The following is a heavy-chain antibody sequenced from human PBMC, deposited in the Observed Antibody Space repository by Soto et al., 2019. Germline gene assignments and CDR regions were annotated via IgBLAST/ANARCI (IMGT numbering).Heavy chain of an antibody. CDR3: ARGFSVDY. V-gene: IGHV4-39*01. CDR1: GGSISSSIYY. J-gene: IGHJ4*02. Sequence: SETLSLTCTVSGGSISSSIYYWGWIRQSPGKGLEWIGSIYYSGTTYYNPSLKSRVTISVDTSKNQFSLKVGSVTAADTAVYYCARGFSVDYWGQGTLVTVSS. CDR2: IYYSGTT. D-gene: IGHD6-25*01.